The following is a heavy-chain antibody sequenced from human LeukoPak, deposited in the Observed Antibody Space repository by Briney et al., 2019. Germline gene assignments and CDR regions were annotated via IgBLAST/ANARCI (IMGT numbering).Heavy chain of an antibody. CDR1: GFTFDDYG. CDR3: ARGQVKQQLLPRTGSRYYYYYMGV. V-gene: IGHV3-20*04. D-gene: IGHD6-13*01. CDR2: INWNGGRT. Sequence: RTGGSLRLSCAASGFTFDDYGMSWVRQAPGKGLEWVSGINWNGGRTGYAGSVKGRFTISRDNAKNSLYLQMNSLRAEDTAVYYCARGQVKQQLLPRTGSRYYYYYMGVWGKGTTVTVSS. J-gene: IGHJ6*03.